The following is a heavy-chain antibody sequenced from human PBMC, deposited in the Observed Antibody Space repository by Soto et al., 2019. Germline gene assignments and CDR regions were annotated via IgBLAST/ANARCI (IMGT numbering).Heavy chain of an antibody. CDR1: GFTFRTYG. D-gene: IGHD6-19*01. CDR2: ISDDGSQK. J-gene: IGHJ4*02. CDR3: AKEAPGGWHFFDT. V-gene: IGHV3-30*18. Sequence: GGSLRLSCAASGFTFRTYGMHWVRQAPGKGLEWVAFISDDGSQKYYGDSVKGRFTISRDNSKNTLSLRMISLRTEDTSVYYCAKEAPGGWHFFDTWGQGTLVAVSS.